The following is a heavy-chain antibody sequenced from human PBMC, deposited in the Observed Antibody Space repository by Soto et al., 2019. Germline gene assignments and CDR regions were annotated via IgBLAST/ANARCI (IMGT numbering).Heavy chain of an antibody. CDR3: ARDGAYCGGDCYPRYAFDI. J-gene: IGHJ3*02. CDR1: GFTFSSYS. Sequence: GGSLRLSCAASGFTFSSYSMNWVRQAPGKGLEWVSYISSSSSTIYYADSVKGRFTISRDNAKNSLYLQMNSLRAEDTAGYYCARDGAYCGGDCYPRYAFDIWGQGTMVTVSS. V-gene: IGHV3-48*01. CDR2: ISSSSSTI. D-gene: IGHD2-21*01.